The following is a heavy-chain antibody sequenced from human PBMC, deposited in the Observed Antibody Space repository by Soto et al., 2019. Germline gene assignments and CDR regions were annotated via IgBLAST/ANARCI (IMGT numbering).Heavy chain of an antibody. V-gene: IGHV3-7*03. CDR2: INKDGSKQ. CDR3: SRENWFQDY. D-gene: IGHD3-10*01. CDR1: GFTFTAYY. J-gene: IGHJ4*02. Sequence: GGSLRLSCAASGFTFTAYYMTWVRQVPGKGLEWVASINKDGSKQYYVDSVKGRFTISRDNAMNSLYLQMNSLRAGDTALYYCSRENWFQDYWGQGTLVTVSS.